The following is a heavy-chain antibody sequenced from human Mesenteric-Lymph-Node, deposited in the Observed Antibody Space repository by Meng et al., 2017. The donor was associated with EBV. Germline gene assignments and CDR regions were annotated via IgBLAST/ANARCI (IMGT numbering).Heavy chain of an antibody. J-gene: IGHJ4*02. V-gene: IGHV4-39*01. D-gene: IGHD5-24*01. CDR3: ARPRRWLQSEFDF. CDR1: VGSNSNRNVY. CDR2: MFHSGST. Sequence: GLVNPSQTLSLTCTVFVGSNSNRNVYWSWIRQPTGEGLEWLECMFHSGSTYYNPSLKSRVTVSVETSKTQFSLKLNSVTTADTAMYYCARPRRWLQSEFDFWGPGTLVTVSS.